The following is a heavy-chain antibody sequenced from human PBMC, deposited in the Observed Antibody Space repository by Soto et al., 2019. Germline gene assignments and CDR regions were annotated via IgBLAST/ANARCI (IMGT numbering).Heavy chain of an antibody. CDR2: ISAYNGNT. D-gene: IGHD6-6*01. V-gene: IGHV1-18*01. Sequence: GASVNVSCKASGYTFTSYGISWVRQAPGQGLEWMGWISAYNGNTNYAQKLQGRVTMTTDTSTSTAYMELRSLRSDDTAVYYCARAGIAARRGGLGFDYWGQGTLVTVSS. CDR3: ARAGIAARRGGLGFDY. J-gene: IGHJ4*02. CDR1: GYTFTSYG.